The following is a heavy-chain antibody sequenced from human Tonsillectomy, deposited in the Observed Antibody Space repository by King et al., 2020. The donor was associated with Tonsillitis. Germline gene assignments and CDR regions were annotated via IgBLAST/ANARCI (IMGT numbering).Heavy chain of an antibody. Sequence: VQLQESGPGLVKPSETLSLTCTVSGGSISSYYWSWIRQPPGKGLEWMGYIYYSGSTNYNPSLKSRVTISVDTSKNQFSLKLSSVTAADTAVYYCATSHDGPRLGFDSWGQGTLVTVSS. CDR2: IYYSGST. CDR1: GGSISSYY. CDR3: ATSHDGPRLGFDS. J-gene: IGHJ5*01. V-gene: IGHV4-59*01. D-gene: IGHD6-19*01.